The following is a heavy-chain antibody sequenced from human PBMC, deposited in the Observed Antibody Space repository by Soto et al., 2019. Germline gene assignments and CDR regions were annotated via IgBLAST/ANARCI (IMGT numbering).Heavy chain of an antibody. D-gene: IGHD1-26*01. CDR1: GFTFSSYS. Sequence: GGSLRLSCAASGFTFSSYSMNWVRQAPGKGLEWVSSISSSSYIYYADSVKGRFTISRDNAKNSLYLQMNSLRAEDTAVYYCARSYPRVGASDYWGQGTLVTVSS. V-gene: IGHV3-21*01. CDR2: ISSSSYI. CDR3: ARSYPRVGASDY. J-gene: IGHJ4*02.